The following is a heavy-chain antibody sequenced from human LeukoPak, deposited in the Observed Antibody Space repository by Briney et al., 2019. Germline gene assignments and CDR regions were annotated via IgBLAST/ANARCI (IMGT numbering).Heavy chain of an antibody. V-gene: IGHV1-8*02. CDR3: ARGRKGSLYAFDY. J-gene: IGHJ4*02. Sequence: SVKVSCKASGYTFTGYYMHWVRQAPGQGLEWMGWMNPNSGNTGYAQKFQGRVTMTRNTSISTAYMELSSLRSEDTAVYYCARGRKGSLYAFDYWGQGTLVTVSS. CDR1: GYTFTGYY. D-gene: IGHD3-16*02. CDR2: MNPNSGNT.